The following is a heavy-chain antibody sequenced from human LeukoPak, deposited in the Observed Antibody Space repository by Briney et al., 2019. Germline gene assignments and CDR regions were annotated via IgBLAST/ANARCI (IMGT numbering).Heavy chain of an antibody. CDR3: TRVGYIDEGIDY. V-gene: IGHV3-30*07. D-gene: IGHD5-24*01. CDR2: ISYDGSNK. J-gene: IGHJ4*02. Sequence: WVRXAPGKGLGWVAVISYDGSNKYYADSVKGRFTISRDNAKNSLYLQMNSLRAEDTAIYYCTRVGYIDEGIDYWGQGTLVTVSS.